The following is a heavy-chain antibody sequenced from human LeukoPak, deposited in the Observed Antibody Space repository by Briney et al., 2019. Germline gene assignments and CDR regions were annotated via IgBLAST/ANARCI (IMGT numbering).Heavy chain of an antibody. V-gene: IGHV4-59*08. CDR1: SGSISTYY. J-gene: IGHJ4*02. D-gene: IGHD2-21*01. CDR3: ARHGGSYSFDS. CDR2: IYDYGST. Sequence: SETLSLTCTVSSGSISTYYWSWIRQPPGKGLEWIGYIYDYGSTYINPSLKSRVTISKDTSKNQFSVKLSSVTAADTAVYYCARHGGSYSFDSWGQGTLVSVSS.